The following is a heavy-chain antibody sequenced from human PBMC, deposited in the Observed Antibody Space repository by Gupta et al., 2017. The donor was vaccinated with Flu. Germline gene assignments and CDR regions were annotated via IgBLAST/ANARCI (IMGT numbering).Heavy chain of an antibody. CDR2: LYSTRTT. CDR3: VKQSSTYVPLSSAY. Sequence: QMQLQESGLGLVKPSETLSLTCTVSGGSISGDPYYLGWIRQPPGKGLEWVGRLYSTRTTYYNPSLRSRVIMSVDASKNQFSLQLTSVTAANTATYYCVKQSSTYVPLSSAYWGQGTLVTVSS. J-gene: IGHJ4*02. D-gene: IGHD3-16*01. V-gene: IGHV4-39*01. CDR1: GGSISGDPYY.